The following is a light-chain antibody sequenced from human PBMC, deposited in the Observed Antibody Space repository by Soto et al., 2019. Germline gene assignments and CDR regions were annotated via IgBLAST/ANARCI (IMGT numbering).Light chain of an antibody. CDR3: QQYNRFLT. CDR2: DAS. CDR1: QSISSW. V-gene: IGKV1-5*01. Sequence: TQSPGTLSLSPGERATLSCRASQSISSWLAWYQQKPGKAPKLLIYDASSLQSGVPSRFSGSGSGTDFTLTISSLQPDDFATYSCQQYNRFLTFGGGTKVDIK. J-gene: IGKJ4*01.